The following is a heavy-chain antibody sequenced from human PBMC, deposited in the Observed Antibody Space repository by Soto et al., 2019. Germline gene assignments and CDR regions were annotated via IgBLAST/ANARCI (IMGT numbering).Heavy chain of an antibody. Sequence: SETLSLTCAVSGGSISSSNWWSWVRQPPGKGLEWIGEIYHSGSTNYNPSLKSRVTISVDKSKNQFSLKLSSVTAADTAVYYCARSSWGLYDFGDFDYWGQGTLVTVSS. D-gene: IGHD3-3*01. J-gene: IGHJ4*02. CDR1: GGSISSSNW. V-gene: IGHV4-4*02. CDR2: IYHSGST. CDR3: ARSSWGLYDFGDFDY.